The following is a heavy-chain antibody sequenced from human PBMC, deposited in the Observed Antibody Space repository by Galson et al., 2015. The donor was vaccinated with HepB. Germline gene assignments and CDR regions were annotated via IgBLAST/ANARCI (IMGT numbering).Heavy chain of an antibody. Sequence: SLRLSCAAAGFTFSDFYMTWIRQAPGKGLEWVSRINNNGSIKNYADSVKGRFTISRDNAKNSLYLQMNGLRTEDTAVYYCVRAAGWFDPWGQGTLVTVSS. D-gene: IGHD3-10*01. CDR1: GFTFSDFY. CDR3: VRAAGWFDP. V-gene: IGHV3-11*01. CDR2: INNNGSIK. J-gene: IGHJ5*02.